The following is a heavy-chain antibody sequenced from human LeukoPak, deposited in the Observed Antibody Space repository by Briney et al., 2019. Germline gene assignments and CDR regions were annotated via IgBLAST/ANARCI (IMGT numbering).Heavy chain of an antibody. D-gene: IGHD6-19*01. Sequence: GGSLRLSCAASGFTFGTFAMCWVRQAPGKGLEWVSSITGSSGATYYADSVKGRFTISRDNSKNTLYLQMNSLRAEDTAVYYCAKDRADWGQGTLVTVSS. CDR2: ITGSSGAT. CDR3: AKDRAD. J-gene: IGHJ4*02. CDR1: GFTFGTFA. V-gene: IGHV3-23*01.